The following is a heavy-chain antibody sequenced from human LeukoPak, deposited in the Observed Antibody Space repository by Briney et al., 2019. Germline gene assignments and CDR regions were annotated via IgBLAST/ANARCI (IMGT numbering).Heavy chain of an antibody. J-gene: IGHJ4*02. CDR1: GGTFSSYS. V-gene: IGHV1-69*06. CDR3: ARSRLYCSSTSCYGVGGDY. D-gene: IGHD2-2*01. CDR2: IIPISGTI. Sequence: GASVKVSCKTSGGTFSSYSISWVRQAPGQGLEWMGGIIPISGTIKYAQKFQGRVTMTADRSTSTAYMALSSLRSEDTAVYYCARSRLYCSSTSCYGVGGDYWGQGTLVTVSS.